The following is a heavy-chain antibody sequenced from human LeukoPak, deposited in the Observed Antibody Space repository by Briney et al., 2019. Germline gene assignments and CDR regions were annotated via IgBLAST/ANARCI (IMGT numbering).Heavy chain of an antibody. J-gene: IGHJ5*02. D-gene: IGHD3-3*01. CDR3: ARVRESIFGVVNWFDP. Sequence: SETLSLTCTVSGGSISSYYWSWIRQPPGKGLEWIGYIYYSGSTNYNPSLKSRVTISVDTSKNQFSLKLSSVTAADTAVYYCARVRESIFGVVNWFDPWGQGTLVTVSS. V-gene: IGHV4-59*01. CDR2: IYYSGST. CDR1: GGSISSYY.